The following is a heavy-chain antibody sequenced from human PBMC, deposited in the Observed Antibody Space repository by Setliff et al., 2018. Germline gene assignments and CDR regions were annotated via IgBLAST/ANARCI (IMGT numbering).Heavy chain of an antibody. Sequence: SETLSLTCTVSGGSISSYYWSWIRQPAGKGLEWIGHIYIGGSANYNPSLKSRVTMSIDTSKNQFSLKLSSVTAADTAVYYCAREYYYDSSGSFDYWGQGTLVTVSS. V-gene: IGHV4-4*07. CDR2: IYIGGSA. D-gene: IGHD3-22*01. J-gene: IGHJ4*02. CDR1: GGSISSYY. CDR3: AREYYYDSSGSFDY.